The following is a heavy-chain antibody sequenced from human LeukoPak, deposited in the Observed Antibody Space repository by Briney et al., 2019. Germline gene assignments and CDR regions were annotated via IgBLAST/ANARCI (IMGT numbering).Heavy chain of an antibody. Sequence: GGSLRLSCAASGFTFTSYALHWVRQAPGKGLEWVAVVSSDGISKYYADSVQGRFTISRDNSKNTVYLQMNSLTADDTAVYYCARPYDYVRGSYRSTSTNTFDYWGQGALVTVSS. D-gene: IGHD3-16*02. J-gene: IGHJ4*02. CDR3: ARPYDYVRGSYRSTSTNTFDY. CDR2: VSSDGISK. V-gene: IGHV3-30*01. CDR1: GFTFTSYA.